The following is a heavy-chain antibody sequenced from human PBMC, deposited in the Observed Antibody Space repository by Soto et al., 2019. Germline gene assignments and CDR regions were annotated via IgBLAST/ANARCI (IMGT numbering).Heavy chain of an antibody. D-gene: IGHD6-13*01. CDR1: GYTFTGYY. CDR3: ARAIGYSSSWYNY. CDR2: INPNSGGT. Sequence: QVQLVQSGAEVKKPGASVKVSCKAAGYTFTGYYMHWVRQAPGQGLEWMGWINPNSGGTNYAQKFQGWVTMTRDTSISTAYMELSRLRSDDTAVYYCARAIGYSSSWYNYWGQGTLVTVSS. V-gene: IGHV1-2*04. J-gene: IGHJ4*02.